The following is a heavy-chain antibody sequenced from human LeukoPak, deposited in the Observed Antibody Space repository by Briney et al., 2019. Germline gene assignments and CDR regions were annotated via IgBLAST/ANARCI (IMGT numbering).Heavy chain of an antibody. CDR2: ISTGTTV. Sequence: QPGGSLRLSCAASGFTFSSYSLNWVRQAPGKGLEWISYISTGTTVHYADSVKGRFTISRDNAKNSLYLQMNSLRVEDTAVYYCARGRGADTGGNSGHFDSWGQGTLVTVSS. CDR1: GFTFSSYS. V-gene: IGHV3-48*04. J-gene: IGHJ4*02. CDR3: ARGRGADTGGNSGHFDS. D-gene: IGHD4-23*01.